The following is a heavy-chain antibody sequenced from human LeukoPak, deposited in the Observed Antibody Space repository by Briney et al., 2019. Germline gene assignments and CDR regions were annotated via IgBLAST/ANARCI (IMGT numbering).Heavy chain of an antibody. D-gene: IGHD3-10*01. CDR1: GGSVSSGSYY. CDR3: AREQYYGSGTPDY. V-gene: IGHV4-61*01. J-gene: IGHJ4*02. CDR2: IYYSGGT. Sequence: SETLSLTCTVSGGSVSSGSYYWSWIRQPPGKGLEWIGYIYYSGGTNYNPSLKSRVTISVDTSKNQFSLKLSSVTAADTAVYYCAREQYYGSGTPDYWGQGTLVTVSS.